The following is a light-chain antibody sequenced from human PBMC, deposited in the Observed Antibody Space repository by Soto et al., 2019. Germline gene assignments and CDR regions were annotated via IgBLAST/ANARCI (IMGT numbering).Light chain of an antibody. V-gene: IGLV2-14*03. Sequence: QSALTQPASVSGSPGQSITISCTGTSSDFGNYNSVSWYQHHPGKAPKLVIYDVSNRPSGVSNRFSGSKSGNTASLTISGLQAEDEADYYCTPYTSSNNYVFGTGTKVTVL. J-gene: IGLJ1*01. CDR1: SSDFGNYNS. CDR3: TPYTSSNNYV. CDR2: DVS.